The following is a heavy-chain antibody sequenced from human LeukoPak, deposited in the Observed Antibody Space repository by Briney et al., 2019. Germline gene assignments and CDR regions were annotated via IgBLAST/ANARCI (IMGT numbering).Heavy chain of an antibody. J-gene: IGHJ4*02. V-gene: IGHV1-69*01. D-gene: IGHD2-21*01. Sequence: SVKVSCKASGRTFSSYAISWVRQAPGQGLEWMGGIIPIFGTANYAQKFQGRVTITADESTSTAYMELSSLRSEDTAVYYCASFNACGGDCYSSPDYFDYWGQGTLVTVSS. CDR3: ASFNACGGDCYSSPDYFDY. CDR2: IIPIFGTA. CDR1: GRTFSSYA.